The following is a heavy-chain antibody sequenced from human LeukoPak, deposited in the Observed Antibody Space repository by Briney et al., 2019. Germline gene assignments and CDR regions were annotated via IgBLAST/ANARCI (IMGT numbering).Heavy chain of an antibody. CDR2: IYHYGTT. D-gene: IGHD1-26*01. CDR1: GGSFSSNNW. J-gene: IGHJ4*02. V-gene: IGHV4-4*02. Sequence: PSETLSLTCTVSGGSFSSNNWWTWVRQAPGKGLEWIGEIYHYGTTNYNPSLKGRVTISVDKSKNQFSLKFNSVTAADTAVYYCAGVPSLGARLDYWGQGTLVTVSS. CDR3: AGVPSLGARLDY.